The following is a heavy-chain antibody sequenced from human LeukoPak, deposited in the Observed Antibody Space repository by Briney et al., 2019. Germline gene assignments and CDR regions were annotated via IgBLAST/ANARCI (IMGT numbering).Heavy chain of an antibody. V-gene: IGHV5-51*01. CDR2: IYPGDSDT. CDR3: ARRITMVRGVIGPRRGDAFDI. D-gene: IGHD3-10*01. Sequence: PGESLKISRKGSGYSFTSYWIGRVRQMPGKGLEWMGIIYPGDSDTRYSPSFQGQVTISADKSISTAYLQWSSLKASDTAMYYCARRITMVRGVIGPRRGDAFDIWGQGTMVTVSS. CDR1: GYSFTSYW. J-gene: IGHJ3*02.